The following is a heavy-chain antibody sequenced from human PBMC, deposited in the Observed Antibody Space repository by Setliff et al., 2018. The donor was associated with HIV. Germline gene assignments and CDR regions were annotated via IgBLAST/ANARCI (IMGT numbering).Heavy chain of an antibody. V-gene: IGHV3-7*03. CDR1: GLTFGDFW. J-gene: IGHJ1*01. CDR3: AKDSPNYYDSSGYYPLQH. CDR2: IKKDGSEE. D-gene: IGHD3-22*01. Sequence: GGSLRLSCAASGLTFGDFWMGWVRQAPGKGLEWVANIKKDGSEERYVDSVRGRFTVSRDNAKMSLYLQMNSLRAEDTAVYSCAKDSPNYYDSSGYYPLQHWGQGTLVTVSS.